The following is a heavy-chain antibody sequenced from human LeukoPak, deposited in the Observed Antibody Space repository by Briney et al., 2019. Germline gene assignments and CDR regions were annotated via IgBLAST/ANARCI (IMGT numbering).Heavy chain of an antibody. J-gene: IGHJ4*02. V-gene: IGHV3-21*01. CDR1: GFTFSSYS. D-gene: IGHD3-3*01. CDR3: SRAEALGDYPTLEY. Sequence: GGSLGLSCAASGFTFSSYSMNWVRQAPGKGLEWVSSISGSSTNKYYADSVKGRFTISRDNAKNSLFLQMNSLGAEDTAVYYCSRAEALGDYPTLEYWGRGTLVTVSS. CDR2: ISGSSTNK.